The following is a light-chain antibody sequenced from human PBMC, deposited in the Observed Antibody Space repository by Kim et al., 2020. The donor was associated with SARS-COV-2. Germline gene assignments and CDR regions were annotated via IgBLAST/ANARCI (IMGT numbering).Light chain of an antibody. CDR1: PGISIC. J-gene: IGKJ4*01. V-gene: IGKV1D-16*01. CDR3: QQYNTYPQT. CDR2: ATS. Sequence: ASAATCVTIAWRACPGISICLAWHKQDPAPAPISLIYATSSLQSGVPSRFSGSGSGTTFTLTISGPQPVDVATYHCQQYNTYPQTFGGGTKVDIK.